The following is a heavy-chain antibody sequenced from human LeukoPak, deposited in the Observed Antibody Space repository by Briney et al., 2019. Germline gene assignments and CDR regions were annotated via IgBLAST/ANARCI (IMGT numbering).Heavy chain of an antibody. V-gene: IGHV1-2*02. D-gene: IGHD6-19*01. CDR1: GYTFTGYY. CDR2: INPNSGGT. Sequence: ASVKVSCKASGYTFTGYYMHWVRQAPGQGLEWMGWINPNSGGTNYAQKFQGRVTMTRDTSISTAYMELSRLRSDDTAVYYCARDQAVAGEYYFDYWGQGTLVTVSS. CDR3: ARDQAVAGEYYFDY. J-gene: IGHJ4*02.